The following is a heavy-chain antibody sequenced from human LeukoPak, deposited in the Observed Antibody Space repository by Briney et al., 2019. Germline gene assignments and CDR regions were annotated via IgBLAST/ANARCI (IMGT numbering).Heavy chain of an antibody. J-gene: IGHJ4*02. Sequence: PGGSLRLSCSASGFTFSSYAMIWVLQAPGKGLEGVSTISTSGGSTDYADSVKGRFTISRDNSKNTLYLQMNSLRAEDTAVYYCAKDGPGSSGYYLYYFDYWGQGTLVTVSS. CDR3: AKDGPGSSGYYLYYFDY. D-gene: IGHD3-22*01. CDR2: ISTSGGST. V-gene: IGHV3-23*01. CDR1: GFTFSSYA.